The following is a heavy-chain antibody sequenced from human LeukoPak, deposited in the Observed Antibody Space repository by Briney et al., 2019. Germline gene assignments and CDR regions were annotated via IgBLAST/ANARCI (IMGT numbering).Heavy chain of an antibody. CDR1: GYTFTSYG. V-gene: IGHV1-18*01. Sequence: ASVNVSCKASGYTFTSYGISWVRQAPGQGLEWMGWISAYNGNTNYAQKLQGRVTMTTDTSTSTAYMELRSLRSDDTAVYYCATFPTVRSDAFDIWGQGTMVTVSS. J-gene: IGHJ3*02. D-gene: IGHD4-17*01. CDR3: ATFPTVRSDAFDI. CDR2: ISAYNGNT.